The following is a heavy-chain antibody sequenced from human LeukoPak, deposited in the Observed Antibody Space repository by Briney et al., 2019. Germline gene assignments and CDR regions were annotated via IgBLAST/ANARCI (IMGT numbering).Heavy chain of an antibody. Sequence: ASETLSLTCTVSSASVSGYYWSWIRQPPGKGLEWIGYIYYSGNTKYNPSLKSRVTVSVDTSKNQFSLKLSSMTAADTATYYCARDRIIPVGGAFDIWGQGAMVSVSS. CDR3: ARDRIIPVGGAFDI. CDR1: SASVSGYY. D-gene: IGHD3-16*01. CDR2: IYYSGNT. V-gene: IGHV4-59*02. J-gene: IGHJ3*02.